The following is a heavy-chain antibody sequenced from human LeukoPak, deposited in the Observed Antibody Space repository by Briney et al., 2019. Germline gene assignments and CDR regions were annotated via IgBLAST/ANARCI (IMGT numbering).Heavy chain of an antibody. CDR2: IYPGDSDT. D-gene: IGHD6-13*01. CDR3: ARRVAAATIDFDY. Sequence: GEPLKISCKGSGYSFTSYWIGWVRQMPGKGLEWMGIIYPGDSDTRYSPSFQGQVTISADKSISTAYLQWSSLKASDTAMYYCARRVAAATIDFDYWGQGTLVTVSS. J-gene: IGHJ4*02. V-gene: IGHV5-51*01. CDR1: GYSFTSYW.